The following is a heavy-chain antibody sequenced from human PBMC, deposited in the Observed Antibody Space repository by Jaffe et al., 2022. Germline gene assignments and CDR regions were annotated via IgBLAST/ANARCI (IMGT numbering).Heavy chain of an antibody. Sequence: QVQLQQWGAGLLKPSETLSLTCAVYGGSFSGYYWSWIRQPPGKGLEWIGEINHSGSTNYNPSLKSRVTISVDTSKNQFSLKLSSVTAADTAVYYCARGNYYGSGFYWGQGTLVTVSS. CDR2: INHSGST. J-gene: IGHJ4*02. CDR3: ARGNYYGSGFY. D-gene: IGHD3-10*01. CDR1: GGSFSGYY. V-gene: IGHV4-34*01.